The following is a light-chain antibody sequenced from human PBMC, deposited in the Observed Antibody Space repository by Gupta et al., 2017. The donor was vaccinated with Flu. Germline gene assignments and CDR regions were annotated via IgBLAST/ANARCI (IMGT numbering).Light chain of an antibody. Sequence: QSALTQPPSASGSPGQSITISCTGTSSDVGGYKYASWYQQHPGKAHKLLIYEVNKRPSGVPDRFSGSKSGNTASLTVSGLQADEEADYYCTSHAGTNDVDFGTGTRVTVL. CDR1: SSDVGGYKY. J-gene: IGLJ1*01. CDR3: TSHAGTNDVD. CDR2: EVN. V-gene: IGLV2-8*01.